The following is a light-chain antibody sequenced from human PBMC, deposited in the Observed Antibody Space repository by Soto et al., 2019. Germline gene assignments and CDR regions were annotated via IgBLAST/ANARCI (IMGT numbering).Light chain of an antibody. CDR3: QQSYSTPWT. Sequence: DIQMTQSSSSLSGSAGDRVTITCRASQSISTYLNWYQQKPGKAPKVLVYGTSILQTGVPSRFSGSGSGTDFTLTISSLQPEDSATYYCQQSYSTPWTFGQGTKVEIK. CDR2: GTS. CDR1: QSISTY. V-gene: IGKV1-39*01. J-gene: IGKJ1*01.